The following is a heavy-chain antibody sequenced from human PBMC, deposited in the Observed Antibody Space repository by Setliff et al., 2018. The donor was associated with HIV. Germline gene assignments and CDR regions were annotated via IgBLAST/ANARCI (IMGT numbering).Heavy chain of an antibody. D-gene: IGHD4-4*01. CDR2: INYDESSE. V-gene: IGHV3-30*02. J-gene: IGHJ3*02. CDR3: AKDGDYRNGDYDAFDI. Sequence: LRLSCAASGFTFSVHGMHWVRQAPGKGLEWVAFINYDESSEYYADSVKGRVSISRDNSKNTVDLHMNSLRTEDTAVYYCAKDGDYRNGDYDAFDIWGLGTMVTV. CDR1: GFTFSVHG.